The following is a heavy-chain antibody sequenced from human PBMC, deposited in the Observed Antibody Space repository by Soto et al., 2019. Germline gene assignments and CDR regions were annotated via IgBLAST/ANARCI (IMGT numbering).Heavy chain of an antibody. D-gene: IGHD3-10*01. CDR2: ISYSGST. CDR3: ASGSTSVYYGAVSYYSFADY. Sequence: QVQLQESGPGLVKPSQTLSLTCTVSGGSISSGGYFWSRIRQHPGQGLEWIGYISYSGSTYYNPSLKSRVTISLDTSKNQFSLKLSLVTAADTAVYYCASGSTSVYYGAVSYYSFADYWGQGTLVTVSS. V-gene: IGHV4-31*03. CDR1: GGSISSGGYF. J-gene: IGHJ4*02.